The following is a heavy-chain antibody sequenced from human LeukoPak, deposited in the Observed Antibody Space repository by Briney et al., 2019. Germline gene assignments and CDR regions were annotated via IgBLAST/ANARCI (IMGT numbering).Heavy chain of an antibody. J-gene: IGHJ4*02. CDR2: ISSSSSTI. Sequence: PGESLRLSCAASGFTFSSYSMNWVRQAPGKGLEWVSYISSSSSTIYYADSVKGRFTISRDNAKNSLYLQMNSLRAEDTAVYYCARVGDGYNVGFDYWGQGTLVTVSS. D-gene: IGHD5-24*01. CDR3: ARVGDGYNVGFDY. CDR1: GFTFSSYS. V-gene: IGHV3-48*01.